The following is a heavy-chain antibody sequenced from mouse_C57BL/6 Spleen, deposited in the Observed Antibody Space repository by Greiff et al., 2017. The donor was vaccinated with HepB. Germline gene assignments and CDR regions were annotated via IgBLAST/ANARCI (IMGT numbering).Heavy chain of an antibody. CDR2: IDPSDSYT. Sequence: QVQLKQPGAELVRPGTSVKLSCKASGYTFTSYWMHWVKQRPGQGLEWIGVIDPSDSYTNYNQKFKGKATLTVDTSSSTAYMQLSSLTSEDSAVYYCARWGGDYWGQGTTLTVSS. J-gene: IGHJ2*01. V-gene: IGHV1-59*01. CDR3: ARWGGDY. CDR1: GYTFTSYW.